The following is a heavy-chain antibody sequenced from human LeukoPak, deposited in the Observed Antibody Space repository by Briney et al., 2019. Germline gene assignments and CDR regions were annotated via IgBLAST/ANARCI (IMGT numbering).Heavy chain of an antibody. J-gene: IGHJ3*02. CDR2: IYYSGST. CDR1: GGSISSSSYY. Sequence: PSETLSLTCTVSGGSISSSSYYWGWIRQPPGKGLEWIGSIYYSGSTYYNPSLKSRVTISVDTSKNQFSLKLSSVTAADTAVYYCARDFSRDAFDIWGQGTMVTVSS. CDR3: ARDFSRDAFDI. V-gene: IGHV4-39*07. D-gene: IGHD3-3*02.